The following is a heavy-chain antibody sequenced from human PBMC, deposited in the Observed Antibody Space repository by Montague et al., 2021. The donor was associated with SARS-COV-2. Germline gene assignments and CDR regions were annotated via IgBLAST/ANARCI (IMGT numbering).Heavy chain of an antibody. CDR3: ARTCAYYYDSSGYSKCYDC. CDR1: GFSLTTNGMC. D-gene: IGHD3-22*01. CDR2: LDWDDDD. Sequence: PALVKPTQSLTLTCTFSGFSLTTNGMCVSWLRPPPGKALEWLARLDWDDDDYYSTSLKTRLTISKDTSKNQVVLTMTNMDPVDTATYYCARTCAYYYDSSGYSKCYDCWGQGTLVTVSS. J-gene: IGHJ4*02. V-gene: IGHV2-70*11.